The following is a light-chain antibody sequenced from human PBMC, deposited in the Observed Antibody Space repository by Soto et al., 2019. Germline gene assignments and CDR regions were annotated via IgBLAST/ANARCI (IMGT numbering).Light chain of an antibody. Sequence: DIQLTQSPSFLPASVGDRTTITCRASHGINSHLAWYQQGPGKAPKLLIYAASTLQSGVPSRFSGSATGTEFTLTIGSLQPEDFATYYCQQYYSYPRTFGGGTKVDIK. CDR3: QQYYSYPRT. V-gene: IGKV1-9*01. CDR2: AAS. J-gene: IGKJ4*02. CDR1: HGINSH.